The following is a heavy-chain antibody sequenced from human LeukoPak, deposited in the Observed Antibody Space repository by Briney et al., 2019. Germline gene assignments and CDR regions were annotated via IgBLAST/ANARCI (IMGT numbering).Heavy chain of an antibody. CDR2: IYYSGST. D-gene: IGHD6-25*01. Sequence: PSETLSLTCTVSGGSISTYYWSWIRQPPGKGLEWIGYIYYSGSTNYNPSLRSRVTISVDTSKNQFSLRLSSVTAADTAVYYCARASGYRGWFDPWGQGTLVTVSS. CDR1: GGSISTYY. V-gene: IGHV4-59*01. CDR3: ARASGYRGWFDP. J-gene: IGHJ5*02.